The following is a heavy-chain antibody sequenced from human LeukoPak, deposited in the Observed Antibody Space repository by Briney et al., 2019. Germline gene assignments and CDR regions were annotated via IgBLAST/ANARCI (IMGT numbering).Heavy chain of an antibody. CDR1: GYTFTSYY. J-gene: IGHJ3*02. CDR3: ARVPLGGGYRLEREAFDI. V-gene: IGHV1-46*01. CDR2: INPSGGST. D-gene: IGHD3-16*02. Sequence: GRSLRLSCAASGYTFTSYYMHWVRQAPGQGLEWMGIINPSGGSTSYAQKFQGRVTMTRDTSTSTVYMELSSLRSEDTAVYYCARVPLGGGYRLEREAFDIWGQGTMVTVSS.